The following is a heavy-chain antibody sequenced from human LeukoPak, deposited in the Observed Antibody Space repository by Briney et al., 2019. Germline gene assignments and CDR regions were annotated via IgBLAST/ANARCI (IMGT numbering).Heavy chain of an antibody. CDR2: IYYSGST. CDR3: ARHSPAGSGSDRRPFDY. D-gene: IGHD3-10*01. CDR1: GGSISSYY. V-gene: IGHV4-59*08. J-gene: IGHJ4*02. Sequence: PSETLSLTCSVSGGSISSYYWSWIRQPPGKGVEWIGHIYYSGSTNYNPSLKSRVTISVDTSKNQFFLELSSVTAADTAMYYCARHSPAGSGSDRRPFDYWGQGTLVTVSS.